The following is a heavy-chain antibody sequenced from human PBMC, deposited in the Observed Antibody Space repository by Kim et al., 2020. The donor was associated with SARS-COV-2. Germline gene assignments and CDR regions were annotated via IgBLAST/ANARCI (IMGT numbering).Heavy chain of an antibody. J-gene: IGHJ6*02. D-gene: IGHD3-16*01. CDR2: IKQDGSEK. Sequence: GGSLRLSCAASGFTFSSYWMSWVRQAPGKGLEWVANIKQDGSEKYYVDSVKGRFTISRDNAKNSLYLQMNSLRAEDTAVYYCARDSDTFGYYGMDVWGQGTTVTVSS. V-gene: IGHV3-7*03. CDR3: ARDSDTFGYYGMDV. CDR1: GFTFSSYW.